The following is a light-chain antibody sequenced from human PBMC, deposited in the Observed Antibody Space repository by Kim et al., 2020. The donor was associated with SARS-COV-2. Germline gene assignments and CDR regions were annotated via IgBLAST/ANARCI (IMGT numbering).Light chain of an antibody. CDR1: ALPKQY. J-gene: IGLJ2*01. CDR3: QSADSSGTLVV. CDR2: KDS. V-gene: IGLV3-25*03. Sequence: SPEQTARITCSGDALPKQYAYWYQQKPGQAPVLVIYKDSERPSGIPERFSGSSSGTTVTLTISGVQAEDEADYYCQSADSSGTLVVFGGGTQLTVL.